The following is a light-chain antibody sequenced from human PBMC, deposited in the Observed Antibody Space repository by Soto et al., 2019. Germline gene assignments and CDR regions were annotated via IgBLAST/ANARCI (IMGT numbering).Light chain of an antibody. J-gene: IGKJ1*01. V-gene: IGKV3-15*01. CDR1: QSVSSN. CDR3: QQRSKWRT. CDR2: GAS. Sequence: EIVVRQSAATRCVWRAARATLSCRASQSVSSNLAWYQQKPGQAPRLLIYGASTRVTGIPARFSGSGSGTEFTLTVSSLQSEDFAVYSCQQRSKWRTFGQGTKVDIK.